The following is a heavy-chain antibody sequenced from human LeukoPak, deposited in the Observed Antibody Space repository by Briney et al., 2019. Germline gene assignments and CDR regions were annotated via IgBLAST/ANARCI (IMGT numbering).Heavy chain of an antibody. J-gene: IGHJ4*02. Sequence: PSETLSLTCTVSGGSISIIDYYWGWVRQSPGKGLEWIGSVYYSGSTYYHPSLKSRVAISVDTSKKQFSLKLSSVTAADPAVYYCARLGTNHFYDYWGQGTLVTDSS. CDR3: ARLGTNHFYDY. V-gene: IGHV4-39*01. CDR2: VYYSGST. CDR1: GGSISIIDYY.